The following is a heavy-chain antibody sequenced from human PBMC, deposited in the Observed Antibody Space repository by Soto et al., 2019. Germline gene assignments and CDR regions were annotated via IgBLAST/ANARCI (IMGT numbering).Heavy chain of an antibody. CDR3: ASAVPTNSHDLRD. CDR2: VNYSGDT. D-gene: IGHD1-1*01. Sequence: QVQLQQWGAGLLRPSETLALTCSVSGTPFGGDYWTWIRQPPGKALEWIGEVNYSGDTNYNPSLRSRVTISLDPSKKQFSMRLPSVTAADTATYYCASAVPTNSHDLRDWGQGARVTVS. V-gene: IGHV4-34*02. J-gene: IGHJ1*01. CDR1: GTPFGGDY.